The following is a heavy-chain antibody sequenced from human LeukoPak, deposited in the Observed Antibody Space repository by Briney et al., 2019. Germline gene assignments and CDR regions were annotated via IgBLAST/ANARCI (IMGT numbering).Heavy chain of an antibody. V-gene: IGHV3-20*04. J-gene: IGHJ4*02. Sequence: GGSLRLSCAASGFTFDDYGMSWVRQAPGKGLEWVSGINWNGGSTGYADSVKGRFTISRDNAKNSLYLQMNSLRAEDTALYYCARVYYDFWSGYLDYWGQGTLVTVSS. CDR1: GFTFDDYG. D-gene: IGHD3-3*01. CDR2: INWNGGST. CDR3: ARVYYDFWSGYLDY.